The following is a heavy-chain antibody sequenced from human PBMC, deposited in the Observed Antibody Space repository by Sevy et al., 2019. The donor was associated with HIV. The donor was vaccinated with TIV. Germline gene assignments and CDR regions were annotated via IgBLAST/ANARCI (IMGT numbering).Heavy chain of an antibody. J-gene: IGHJ3*02. CDR2: INSDGSST. Sequence: GGSLRLSCAASGFTFSSYWMHWVRQAPGKGLVWVSRINSDGSSTRYADSVKGRFTISRDNAKNTLYLQMNSLRAEDTAVYYCARDGQWLVRGGSDAFDIWGQGTMVTVSS. CDR1: GFTFSSYW. D-gene: IGHD6-19*01. CDR3: ARDGQWLVRGGSDAFDI. V-gene: IGHV3-74*01.